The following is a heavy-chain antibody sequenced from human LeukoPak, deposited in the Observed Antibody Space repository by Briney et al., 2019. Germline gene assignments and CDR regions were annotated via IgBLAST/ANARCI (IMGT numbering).Heavy chain of an antibody. CDR1: GFTFSSYS. J-gene: IGHJ4*02. D-gene: IGHD5-24*01. V-gene: IGHV3-48*04. Sequence: GGSLRLSCAASGFTFSSYSMNWVRQAPGKGLEWVSYISSSGSTIYYADSVKGRFTISRDNAKNSLYLQMNSLRAEDTAVYYCASSMGLFDYWGQGTLVAVSS. CDR3: ASSMGLFDY. CDR2: ISSSGSTI.